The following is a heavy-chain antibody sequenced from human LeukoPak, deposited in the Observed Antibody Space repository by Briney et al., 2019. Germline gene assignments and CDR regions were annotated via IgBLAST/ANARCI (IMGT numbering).Heavy chain of an antibody. V-gene: IGHV4-61*02. CDR3: ARDSPLGGSYYFDY. CDR2: IYTSGST. Sequence: SQTLSLTCTVSGGSISSGSYYWSWIRQPAGKGLEWIGRIYTSGSTNYNPSLKSRVTISVDTSKNQFSLKLSSVTAADTAVYYCARDSPLGGSYYFDYWGQGTLVTVSS. D-gene: IGHD4-23*01. J-gene: IGHJ4*02. CDR1: GGSISSGSYY.